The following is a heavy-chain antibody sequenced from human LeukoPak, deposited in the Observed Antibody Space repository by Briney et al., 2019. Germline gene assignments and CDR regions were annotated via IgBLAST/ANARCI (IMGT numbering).Heavy chain of an antibody. D-gene: IGHD6-13*01. CDR2: IYHSGST. CDR3: ASAEPRGIIWYPY. CDR1: GASISSNNW. V-gene: IGHV4-4*02. J-gene: IGHJ4*02. Sequence: SGTLSLTCAVSGASISSNNWWWSWVRQPPGKGLEWIGEIYHSGSTNYNPSLKSRVTMSVDKSKNQFSLKLSSVTAADTAVYYCASAEPRGIIWYPYWGQGTLVTVSS.